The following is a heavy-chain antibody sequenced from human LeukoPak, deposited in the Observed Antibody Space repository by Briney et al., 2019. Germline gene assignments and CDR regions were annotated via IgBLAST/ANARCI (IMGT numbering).Heavy chain of an antibody. CDR1: GGSISSSSYY. CDR2: IYYSGST. Sequence: SETLSLTCTVSGGSISSSSYYWGWIRQPPGKGLEWIGSIYYSGSTYYNPSLKSRVTISVDTSKNQFSLKLSSVTAADTAVYYCARDPAYGDYSLYYYYGMDVWGQGTTVTVSS. D-gene: IGHD4-17*01. CDR3: ARDPAYGDYSLYYYYGMDV. J-gene: IGHJ6*02. V-gene: IGHV4-39*07.